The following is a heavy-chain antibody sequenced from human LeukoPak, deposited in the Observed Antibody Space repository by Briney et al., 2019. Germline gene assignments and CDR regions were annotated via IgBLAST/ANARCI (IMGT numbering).Heavy chain of an antibody. CDR2: IYYSGST. D-gene: IGHD2-15*01. J-gene: IGHJ4*01. V-gene: IGHV4-39*01. CDR1: GGSISSSSYY. Sequence: PSETLSLTCTVSGGSISSSSYYWGWIRQPPGKGLEWIGSIYYSGSTYYNPSLKSRVTISVDTSKNQFSLKLSSVTAADTAVYYCARQDVVVVAATPDVFDYWGHGTLVTVSS. CDR3: ARQDVVVVAATPDVFDY.